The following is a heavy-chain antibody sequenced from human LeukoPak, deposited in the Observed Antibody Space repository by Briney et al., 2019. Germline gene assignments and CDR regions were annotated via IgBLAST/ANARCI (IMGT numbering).Heavy chain of an antibody. CDR1: GFTFSSYW. J-gene: IGHJ6*02. CDR3: ARDPDSSGWPYYYYYYGMDV. D-gene: IGHD6-19*01. V-gene: IGHV3-74*01. CDR2: INSDGSST. Sequence: PGGSLRLSCAASGFTFSSYWMHWVRQAPGKGLVWVSRINSDGSSTSYADSVKGRFTISRDNAKNTLYLQMNSLRAEDTAVYYCARDPDSSGWPYYYYYYGMDVWGQGTTVTVSS.